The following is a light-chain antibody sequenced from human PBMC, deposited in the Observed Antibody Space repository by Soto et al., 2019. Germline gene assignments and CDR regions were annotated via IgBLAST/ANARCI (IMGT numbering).Light chain of an antibody. CDR1: TSNIGAGYD. V-gene: IGLV1-40*01. CDR3: QSYDSSLSGSV. J-gene: IGLJ3*02. CDR2: GNN. Sequence: QSVLTQPPSVSGAPGHRVTISCTGDTSNIGAGYDVHWYQQLPGTAPKLLIFGNNNRPSGVPDRFSGSKSGTSASLAITGLQAEDEADYYCQSYDSSLSGSVFGGGTKLIVL.